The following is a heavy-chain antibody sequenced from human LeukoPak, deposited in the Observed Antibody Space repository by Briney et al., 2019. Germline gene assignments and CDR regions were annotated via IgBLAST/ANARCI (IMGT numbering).Heavy chain of an antibody. J-gene: IGHJ4*02. Sequence: SVKVCCKASGYTFTSYDINWVRQATGQGLEWMGWMNPNSGNTGYAQKFQGRVTITRNTSISTAYMELSSLRSEDTAVYYCATSPLGYCSSTSCYKEGYFDYWGQGTLVTVSS. V-gene: IGHV1-8*03. CDR1: GYTFTSYD. CDR2: MNPNSGNT. D-gene: IGHD2-2*02. CDR3: ATSPLGYCSSTSCYKEGYFDY.